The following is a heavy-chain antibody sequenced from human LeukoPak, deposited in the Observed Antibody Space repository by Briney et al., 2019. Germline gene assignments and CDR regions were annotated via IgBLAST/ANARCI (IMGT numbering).Heavy chain of an antibody. CDR1: RFTFITYA. Sequence: PGGSLRLSCVESRFTFITYARHCVSQAPGKGLEYVSAITTDGSSTYYASSVKGRFTISRDNSQNTLYLQMGSLRAEDMAVYYCASGKGVYSGGYCSAIDYWGKGTLVTVSS. CDR2: ITTDGSST. CDR3: ASGKGVYSGGYCSAIDY. D-gene: IGHD2-21*02. J-gene: IGHJ4*02. V-gene: IGHV3-64*01.